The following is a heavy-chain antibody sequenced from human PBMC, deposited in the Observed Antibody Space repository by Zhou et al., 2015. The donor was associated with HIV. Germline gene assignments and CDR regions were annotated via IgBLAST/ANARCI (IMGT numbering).Heavy chain of an antibody. CDR3: ARDESTSSGDYGGNSRGGY. D-gene: IGHD4-23*01. J-gene: IGHJ4*02. CDR1: GGTFSSYA. CDR2: IIPIFGTA. Sequence: QVQLVQSGAEVKKPGSSVKVSCKASGGTFSSYAISWVRQAPGQGLEWMGGIIPIFGTANYAQKFQGRVTITADESTSTAYMELSSLRSEDTAVYYCARDESTSSGDYGGNSRGGYWGQGTLVTVSS. V-gene: IGHV1-69*01.